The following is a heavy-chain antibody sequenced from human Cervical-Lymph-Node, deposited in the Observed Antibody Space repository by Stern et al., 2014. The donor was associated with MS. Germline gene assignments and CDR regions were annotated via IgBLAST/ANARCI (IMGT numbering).Heavy chain of an antibody. CDR2: ITSTGYR. V-gene: IGHV3-21*01. CDR1: GFTLSSYN. J-gene: IGHJ6*02. Sequence: EVQLEESGGGLVKPGGSLRLSCAASGFTLSSYNMNWVRQAPGKGLAWVSSITSTGYRYNADSLKGRFTISRDNAKNSLYLHMNSLRAEDTAVYYCARDDLRSYYGMDVWGQGTTVTVSS. CDR3: ARDDLRSYYGMDV.